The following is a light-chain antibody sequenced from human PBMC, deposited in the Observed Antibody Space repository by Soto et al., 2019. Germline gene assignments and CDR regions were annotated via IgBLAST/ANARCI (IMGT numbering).Light chain of an antibody. CDR3: QHYNNWRPWT. CDR1: QSVSSN. J-gene: IGKJ1*01. V-gene: IGKV3-15*01. CDR2: GAS. Sequence: EILMTQSPATLSVSPGERATFSCGASQSVSSNLAWYQQKPGQAPRLLIYGASIRATGIPARFSGSGSGTEFTLTISSLKSQDFAVYYCQHYNNWRPWTFGQGTQVDIK.